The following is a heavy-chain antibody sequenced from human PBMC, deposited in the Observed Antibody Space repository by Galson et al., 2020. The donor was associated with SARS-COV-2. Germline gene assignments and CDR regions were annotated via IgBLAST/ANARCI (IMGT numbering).Heavy chain of an antibody. Sequence: SATLSLTCTVSAGSISSSSYYWGWIRQPPGQGLEWIGSIDSTGRTYYNPSLKSRVTIAVDTAKNQFSLKLSSVTAADAAVYYCARGHYYDSSGYYYHSDFDYWGQGTLVTVSS. J-gene: IGHJ4*02. V-gene: IGHV4-39*07. D-gene: IGHD3-22*01. CDR1: AGSISSSSYY. CDR2: IDSTGRT. CDR3: ARGHYYDSSGYYYHSDFDY.